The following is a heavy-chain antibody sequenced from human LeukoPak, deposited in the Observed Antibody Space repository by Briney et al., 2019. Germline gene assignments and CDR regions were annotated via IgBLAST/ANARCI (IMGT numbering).Heavy chain of an antibody. D-gene: IGHD2-2*01. CDR3: ARSMCSSTSCYSIGPSDY. V-gene: IGHV5-51*01. CDR1: GYSFTSYW. J-gene: IGHJ4*02. Sequence: GESLKISCKGSGYSFTSYWIGWVRQMPGKGLEWMGIIFAADSDTRYNPSFQGQVTISADKSINTAYQQWGSLKASDTAMYYCARSMCSSTSCYSIGPSDYWGQGTLVTVSS. CDR2: IFAADSDT.